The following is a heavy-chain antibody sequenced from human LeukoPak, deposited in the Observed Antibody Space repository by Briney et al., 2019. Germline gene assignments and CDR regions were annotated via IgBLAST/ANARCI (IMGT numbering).Heavy chain of an antibody. D-gene: IGHD3-10*01. Sequence: SVKVSCKASGGTFSSYAISWVRQAPGQGLEWMGGIIPIFGTANYAQKFQGRVTITADESTSTAYMELSSLRSEDTAVYYCARDAQLLWFGELRPNLDYWGQGTLVTVSS. CDR1: GGTFSSYA. CDR3: ARDAQLLWFGELRPNLDY. CDR2: IIPIFGTA. J-gene: IGHJ4*02. V-gene: IGHV1-69*13.